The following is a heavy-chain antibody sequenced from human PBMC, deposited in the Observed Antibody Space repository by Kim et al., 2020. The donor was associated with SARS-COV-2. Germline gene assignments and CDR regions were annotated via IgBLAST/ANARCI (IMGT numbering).Heavy chain of an antibody. V-gene: IGHV1-3*01. Sequence: SQKFQGRVTITRDTSASTAYMELSSLRSEDTAVYYCARGGEAMVNLPLDYWGQGTLVTVSS. J-gene: IGHJ4*02. D-gene: IGHD5-18*01. CDR3: ARGGEAMVNLPLDY.